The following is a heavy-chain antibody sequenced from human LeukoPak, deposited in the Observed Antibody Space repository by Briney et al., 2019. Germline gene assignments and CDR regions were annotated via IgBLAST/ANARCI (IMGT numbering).Heavy chain of an antibody. D-gene: IGHD3-10*01. V-gene: IGHV4-39*01. CDR2: IYYSRIP. CDR1: GVSISSSSYS. J-gene: IGHJ4*02. Sequence: PSETLSLTCTVSGVSISSSSYSWGWIRQPPGKVLEWLGRIYYSRIPYYNPSLKSRVTISVDTSKNQSSLKLSSVTAADTPVYYCARLEYYYQHRFDYWGQGTLVTVSS. CDR3: ARLEYYYQHRFDY.